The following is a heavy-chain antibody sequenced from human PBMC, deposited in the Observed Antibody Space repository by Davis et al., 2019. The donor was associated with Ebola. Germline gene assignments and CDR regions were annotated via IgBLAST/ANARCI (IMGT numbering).Heavy chain of an antibody. Sequence: TVSRKGSRYSFTTYWIGWVRQMPGNGLEWMGFIYPGDSDTRYSPSFQGQVTISVDKSISTAHLQWSGLKSSDTAIYYCARRGYSGLHHWGQGTLVTVSS. D-gene: IGHD5-12*01. V-gene: IGHV5-51*01. CDR1: RYSFTTYW. CDR3: ARRGYSGLHH. J-gene: IGHJ1*01. CDR2: IYPGDSDT.